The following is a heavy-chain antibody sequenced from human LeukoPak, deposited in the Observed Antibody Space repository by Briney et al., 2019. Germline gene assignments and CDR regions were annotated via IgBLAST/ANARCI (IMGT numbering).Heavy chain of an antibody. CDR1: VISLSNYG. Sequence: GGSLRLSCAVSVISLSNYGMSWVRQAPGKGLEWVAGLCDSGGRTNYADSVKGRVTISRDNPKNTLYLQMNSLRAEDTAVYFCAKRGVVIRVILVGFHKEAYYFDSWGQGALVTVSS. D-gene: IGHD3-22*01. CDR2: LCDSGGRT. V-gene: IGHV3-23*01. J-gene: IGHJ4*02. CDR3: AKRGVVIRVILVGFHKEAYYFDS.